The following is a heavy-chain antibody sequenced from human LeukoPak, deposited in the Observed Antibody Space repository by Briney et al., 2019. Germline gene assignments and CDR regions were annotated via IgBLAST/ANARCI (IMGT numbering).Heavy chain of an antibody. D-gene: IGHD3-3*01. Sequence: SETLSLTCTVSGGSISSYYWSWIRQPPGKGLEWIGYIYYSGSTNYNPSLKSRVTISVDTSKNQFSLKLSSVTAADTAVYYCARGPEWPKTYYYMDVWGKGTTVTVSS. CDR1: GGSISSYY. CDR3: ARGPEWPKTYYYMDV. J-gene: IGHJ6*03. CDR2: IYYSGST. V-gene: IGHV4-59*12.